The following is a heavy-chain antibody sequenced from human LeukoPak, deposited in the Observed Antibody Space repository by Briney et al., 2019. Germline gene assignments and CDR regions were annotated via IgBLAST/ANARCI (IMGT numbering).Heavy chain of an antibody. CDR1: GYTFTSYD. Sequence: ASVTVSCKASGYTFTSYDMHWVRQAPGQGLEWMGIINPSGDSTSYAQKFQGRVTITADESTSTAYMELSSLRSEDTAVYYCAREADCGGDCYYNWFDPWGQGTLVTVSS. V-gene: IGHV1-46*01. CDR2: INPSGDST. D-gene: IGHD2-21*02. J-gene: IGHJ5*02. CDR3: AREADCGGDCYYNWFDP.